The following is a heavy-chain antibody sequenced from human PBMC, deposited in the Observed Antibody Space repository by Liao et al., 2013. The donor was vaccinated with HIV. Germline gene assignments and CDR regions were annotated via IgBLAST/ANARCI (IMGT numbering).Heavy chain of an antibody. V-gene: IGHV4-30-4*01. Sequence: QVQLQESGPGLVKPSQTLSLNCTVSGDSISSGNSYWSWIRQPPGQGLEWIGYIYYSGSTNYNPSLKSRLAISVDTSKNQFSLKLTSVTVADTAVYYCARWGSICGGGGCYSVFDYWGQGTLVTVSS. D-gene: IGHD2-15*01. CDR3: ARWGSICGGGGCYSVFDY. J-gene: IGHJ4*02. CDR1: GDSISSGNSY. CDR2: IYYSGST.